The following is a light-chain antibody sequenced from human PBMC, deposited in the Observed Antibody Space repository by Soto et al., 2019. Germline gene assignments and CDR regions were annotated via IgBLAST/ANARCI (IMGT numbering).Light chain of an antibody. J-gene: IGLJ2*01. CDR1: SSNIGAGYD. CDR3: QSYDNSLSGLV. Sequence: QSVLTQPPSVSGAPGQRVTISCTGSSSNIGAGYDVHWYQQLPGTAPKLLIYDNSNRPSGVPDRFSGSKSGTSASLAITGLQAEDEADDYCQSYDNSLSGLVFGGGTKVTVL. V-gene: IGLV1-40*01. CDR2: DNS.